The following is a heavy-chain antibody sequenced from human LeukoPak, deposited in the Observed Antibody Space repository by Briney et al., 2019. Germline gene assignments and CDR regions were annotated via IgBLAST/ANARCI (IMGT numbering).Heavy chain of an antibody. Sequence: GGSLRLSCAASGFTFSSYSMNWVRQAPGKGLEWVSYISSSSSTIYYADSVKGRFTISRDNAKNSLYLQMNSLRAEDTAVYYCARVPSGSYLYYFDYWGQGTLVTVSS. D-gene: IGHD1-26*01. CDR1: GFTFSSYS. CDR3: ARVPSGSYLYYFDY. CDR2: ISSSSSTI. V-gene: IGHV3-48*01. J-gene: IGHJ4*02.